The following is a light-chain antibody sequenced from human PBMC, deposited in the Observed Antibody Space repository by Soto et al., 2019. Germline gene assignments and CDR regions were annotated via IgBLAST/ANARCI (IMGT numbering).Light chain of an antibody. CDR3: ILYVGSGIWV. J-gene: IGLJ3*02. V-gene: IGLV8-61*01. Sequence: QAVVTQEPSFSVSPGGTVTLTCGLNSGSVSTSNYPTWYQQTPGQAPRTLIYSTSTRSSGVPDRFSGSILENKAALTITGAQADDESDYYCILYVGSGIWVFGGGTQLTVL. CDR2: STS. CDR1: SGSVSTSNY.